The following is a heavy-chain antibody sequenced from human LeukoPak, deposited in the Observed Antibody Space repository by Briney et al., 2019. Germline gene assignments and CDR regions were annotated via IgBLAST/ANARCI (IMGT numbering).Heavy chain of an antibody. CDR3: AKSRTGVYYFDY. V-gene: IGHV3-30-3*02. CDR1: GFTFSSYA. D-gene: IGHD3-10*01. Sequence: GGSLRLSCAASGFTFSSYAMHWVRQAPGKGLEWVAVISYDGSNKYYADSMKGRFTISRDNSKNTLHLQMNSLRAEDTAVYYCAKSRTGVYYFDYWGQGTLVTVSS. CDR2: ISYDGSNK. J-gene: IGHJ4*02.